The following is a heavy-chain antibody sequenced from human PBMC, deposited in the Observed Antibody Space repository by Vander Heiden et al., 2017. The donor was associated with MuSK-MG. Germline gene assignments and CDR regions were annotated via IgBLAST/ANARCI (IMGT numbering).Heavy chain of an antibody. CDR1: GYSFTSSL. CDR3: ARLIDRGVGELFPSHFDY. J-gene: IGHJ4*02. V-gene: IGHV5-51*03. CDR2: IYPGDSDT. D-gene: IGHD3-10*01. Sequence: EVQLVQSGAEVNKPGASLKISCKGSGYSFTSSLTAWVRQMPGKGLEWMGIIYPGDSDTRYSPSFQGQVTISADKSISTAYLQWSSLKASDTAMYYCARLIDRGVGELFPSHFDYWGQGTLVTVSS.